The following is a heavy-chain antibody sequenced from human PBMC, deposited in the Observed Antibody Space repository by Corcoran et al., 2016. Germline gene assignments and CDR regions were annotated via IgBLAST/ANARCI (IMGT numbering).Heavy chain of an antibody. CDR2: IDWEDDK. Sequence: QVTLKESGPTLAKPTQNLTLTSTFSGFPLAGCGVRVKWIRQPPGKALEWIARIDWEDDKFYSTSLKTMLTISKDTSKNQVVLTMTNMDPVDTATYYCARRRGDRDGMDAWGQGTTVTVSS. J-gene: IGHJ6*02. CDR3: ARRRGDRDGMDA. CDR1: GFPLAGCGVR. D-gene: IGHD3-10*01. V-gene: IGHV2-70*04.